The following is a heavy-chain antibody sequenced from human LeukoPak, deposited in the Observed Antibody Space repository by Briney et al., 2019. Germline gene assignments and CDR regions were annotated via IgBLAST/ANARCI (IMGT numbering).Heavy chain of an antibody. CDR3: AREAADYSDYFDH. CDR1: GFTFSSYY. D-gene: IGHD4-11*01. Sequence: GGSLRLSCAASGFTFSSYYMNWVRQAPWKGLEWVSYISSTSSTIYYADSVKGRFTISRDNAKNSLYLQMNSLRAEDTAVYYCAREAADYSDYFDHWGQGTLVTVSS. J-gene: IGHJ4*02. CDR2: ISSTSSTI. V-gene: IGHV3-48*01.